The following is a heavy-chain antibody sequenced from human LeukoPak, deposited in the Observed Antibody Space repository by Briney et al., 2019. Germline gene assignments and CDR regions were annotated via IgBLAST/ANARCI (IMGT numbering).Heavy chain of an antibody. CDR2: IYYSGST. CDR3: AREGRYCGGDCYAKYFDY. J-gene: IGHJ4*02. CDR1: GGSISSYY. V-gene: IGHV4-59*01. Sequence: SQTLSLTCTVSGGSISSYYWSWIRQPPGKGLEWIGYIYYSGSTNYNPSLKSRVTISVDTSKNQFSLKLSSVTAADTAVYYCAREGRYCGGDCYAKYFDYWGQGTLVTVSS. D-gene: IGHD2-21*02.